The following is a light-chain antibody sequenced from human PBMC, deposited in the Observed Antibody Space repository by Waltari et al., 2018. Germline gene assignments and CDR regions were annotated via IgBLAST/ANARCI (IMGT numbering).Light chain of an antibody. CDR1: QSVSSY. CDR3: QQRSNWPPYT. J-gene: IGKJ2*01. Sequence: EIVLTQSPANLSLSPGERATFSCRASQSVSSYLAWYQQKPGQAPRLLIYDASNRATGIPARFSGSGSGTDFTLTISSLEPEDFAVYYCQQRSNWPPYTFGQGTKLEIK. CDR2: DAS. V-gene: IGKV3-11*01.